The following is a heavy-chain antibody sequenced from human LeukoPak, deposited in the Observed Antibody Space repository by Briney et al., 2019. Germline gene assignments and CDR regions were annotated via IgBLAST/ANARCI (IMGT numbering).Heavy chain of an antibody. J-gene: IGHJ4*02. D-gene: IGHD5-12*01. V-gene: IGHV4-31*03. CDR2: IYYSGST. CDR1: GGSISSGGYY. Sequence: IPSETLSPTCTVSGGSISSGGYYWRWIRQHPGKGLEWIGYIYYSGSTYYNPSLKSRVTISVDTSKNQFSLKLSSVTAADTAVYYCARGKGGYDWFDYWGQGTLVTVSS. CDR3: ARGKGGYDWFDY.